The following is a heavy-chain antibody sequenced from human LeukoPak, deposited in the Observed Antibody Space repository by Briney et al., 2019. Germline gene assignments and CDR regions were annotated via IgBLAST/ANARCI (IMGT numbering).Heavy chain of an antibody. V-gene: IGHV3-48*01. J-gene: IGHJ4*02. CDR3: ARVYCSGGSCSTGDYFDY. D-gene: IGHD2-15*01. CDR1: GFTFSSYS. CDR2: ISRSSSTI. Sequence: PGGSLRLSCAASGFTFSSYSMNWVPQAPGKGLEWVSYISRSSSTIYYADSVKGRFTISRDNAKNSLYLQMNSLRAEDTAVYYCARVYCSGGSCSTGDYFDYWGQGTLVTVSS.